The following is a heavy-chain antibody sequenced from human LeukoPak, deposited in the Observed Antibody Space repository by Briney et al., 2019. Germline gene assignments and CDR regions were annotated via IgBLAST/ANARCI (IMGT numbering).Heavy chain of an antibody. D-gene: IGHD5-12*01. CDR2: IIPIFGTA. CDR1: GGTFSSYA. CDR3: ARDTSGYSGYDTPGD. J-gene: IGHJ4*02. V-gene: IGHV1-69*13. Sequence: SVKLSCKASGGTFSSYAISWVRQAPGQGLEWMGGIIPIFGTANYAKKFQGRVTITADESTSTAYMELSSLRSEDTAVYYCARDTSGYSGYDTPGDWGQGTLVTVSS.